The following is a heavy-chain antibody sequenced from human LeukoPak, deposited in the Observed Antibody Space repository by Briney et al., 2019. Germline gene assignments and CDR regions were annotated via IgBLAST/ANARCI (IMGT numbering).Heavy chain of an antibody. J-gene: IGHJ4*02. CDR3: ARGYDSSGYYNTLFDY. Sequence: GASVKVSCKASGYTFTSYYMHWVRQAPGQGLEWMGIINPSGGSTSYAQKFQGRVTMTRDTSTSTAYMELSSLRSEDTAVYYCARGYDSSGYYNTLFDYWGQGTLVTVSS. V-gene: IGHV1-46*01. CDR2: INPSGGST. CDR1: GYTFTSYY. D-gene: IGHD3-22*01.